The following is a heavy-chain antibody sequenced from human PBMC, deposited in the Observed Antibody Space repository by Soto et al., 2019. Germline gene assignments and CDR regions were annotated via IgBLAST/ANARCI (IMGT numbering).Heavy chain of an antibody. J-gene: IGHJ4*01. CDR3: TTDSYFTMKLARFDF. V-gene: IGHV3-15*07. CDR1: GFTFSDAW. CDR2: IKSKANGGTT. Sequence: EVQLVESGGDLVKPGGSLRLACAASGFTFSDAWINWVRQAPGKGLEWVGRIKSKANGGTTDFAALVKGRLSISRDESKEMVYLKMNSLKVEDTAMYYSTTDSYFTMKLARFDFWGHGTLVTVSS. D-gene: IGHD3-22*01.